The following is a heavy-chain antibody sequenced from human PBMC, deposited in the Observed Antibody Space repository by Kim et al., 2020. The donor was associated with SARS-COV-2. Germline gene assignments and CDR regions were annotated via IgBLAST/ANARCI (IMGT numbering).Heavy chain of an antibody. Sequence: NPSLKKRVTISVDTSKNQFSLKLSSVTAADTAVYYCARDSYGSGSYYIHYWGQGTLVTVSS. J-gene: IGHJ4*02. CDR3: ARDSYGSGSYYIHY. D-gene: IGHD3-10*01. V-gene: IGHV4-59*01.